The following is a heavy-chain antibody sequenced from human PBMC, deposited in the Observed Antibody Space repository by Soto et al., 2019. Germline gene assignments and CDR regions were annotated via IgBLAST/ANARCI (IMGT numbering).Heavy chain of an antibody. J-gene: IGHJ3*02. CDR1: GFTFSSYD. CDR2: IGTAGDT. D-gene: IGHD4-17*01. V-gene: IGHV3-13*01. CDR3: ARGADYGDYAGAFDI. Sequence: EVQLVESGGGLVQPGGSLRLSCAASGFTFSSYDMHWVRQATGKGLEWVSAIGTAGDTYYPGSVKGRFTISRENAKNSLYLQMNSLRAGDTAVYYCARGADYGDYAGAFDIWGQGTMVTVSS.